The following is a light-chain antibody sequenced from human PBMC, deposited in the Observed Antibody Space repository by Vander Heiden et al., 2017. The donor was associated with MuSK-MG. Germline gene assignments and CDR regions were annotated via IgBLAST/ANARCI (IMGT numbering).Light chain of an antibody. V-gene: IGKV4-1*01. CDR2: WAS. CDR3: QRDYNTPGT. J-gene: IGKJ2*01. Sequence: DIVMTQSPDSLAVSLGERATINCKSSQSVLYSSNNKNYLAWYQQKPGQPPKLLIYWASTRESGVPDRLSGSGSGTDFTLTISSLQAEDVAVYYCQRDYNTPGTFSQGTKLAIK. CDR1: QSVLYSSNNKNY.